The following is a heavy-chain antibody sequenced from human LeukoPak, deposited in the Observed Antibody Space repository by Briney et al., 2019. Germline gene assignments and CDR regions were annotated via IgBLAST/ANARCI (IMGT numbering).Heavy chain of an antibody. J-gene: IGHJ4*02. D-gene: IGHD3-10*01. V-gene: IGHV3-30*18. CDR1: GFTFSSYG. Sequence: GGSLRLSCAAYGFTFSSYGMHLVRQAPGKGLEWVAVISYDGSNKYYADSVKGRFTISRDNSKNTLYLQMNSLRAEDTAVYYCAKDLGPGVDYWGQGTLVTVSS. CDR3: AKDLGPGVDY. CDR2: ISYDGSNK.